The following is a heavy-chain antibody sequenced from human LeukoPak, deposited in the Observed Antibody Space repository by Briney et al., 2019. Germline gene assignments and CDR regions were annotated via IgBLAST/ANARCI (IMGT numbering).Heavy chain of an antibody. Sequence: ASVKVSCKASGYTFTGYYMHWVRQAPGQGLEWMGRINPNSGGTNYAQKFQGRVTMTRDTSISTAYMELSRLRSDATGVYYCGRGRSAGVYFDLWGRGTLVTVSS. V-gene: IGHV1-2*05. CDR1: GYTFTGYY. J-gene: IGHJ2*01. CDR2: INPNSGGT. CDR3: GRGRSAGVYFDL. D-gene: IGHD3-3*01.